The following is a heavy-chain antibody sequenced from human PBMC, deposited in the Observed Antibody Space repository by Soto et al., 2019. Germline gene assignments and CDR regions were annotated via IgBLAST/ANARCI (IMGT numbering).Heavy chain of an antibody. Sequence: EVQLLESGGGLVQPGGSLRLSCAASGFTFSTFAMTWVRQVPGKGLEWVSSINYSGSEAHSADSVKGRFTISRDNSRDTLHLQMDSLRVEDTGTYYGAKDGLPTPSFKDYWGQGTLVTVSS. V-gene: IGHV3-23*01. J-gene: IGHJ4*02. D-gene: IGHD2-15*01. CDR2: INYSGSEA. CDR1: GFTFSTFA. CDR3: AKDGLPTPSFKDY.